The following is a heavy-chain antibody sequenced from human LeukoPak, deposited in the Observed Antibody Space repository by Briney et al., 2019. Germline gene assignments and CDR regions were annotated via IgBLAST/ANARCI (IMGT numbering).Heavy chain of an antibody. CDR1: GFTFSSYG. CDR3: AKDLISSSWYYYYGMDV. V-gene: IGHV3-30*18. J-gene: IGHJ6*02. CDR2: ISYDGSNK. D-gene: IGHD6-13*01. Sequence: GGSLRLSCAASGFTFSSYGMHWVRQAPGKGLEWVAVISYDGSNKYYADSVKGRFTISRDNSKNTLYLQMNSLIAEDTAVYYCAKDLISSSWYYYYGMDVWGQGTTVTVSS.